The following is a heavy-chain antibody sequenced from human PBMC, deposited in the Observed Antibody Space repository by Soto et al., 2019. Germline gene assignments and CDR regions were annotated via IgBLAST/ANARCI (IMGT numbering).Heavy chain of an antibody. CDR1: GGSFSGYY. Sequence: SETLSLTCAVYGGSFSGYYWSWIRQPPGKGLEWIGEINHSGSTNYNPSLKSRVTISVDTSKNQFSLKLSSVTAADTAVYYCAREGSEWFGELLFGYYYYGMDVWGQGTTVTVSS. D-gene: IGHD3-10*01. CDR3: AREGSEWFGELLFGYYYYGMDV. J-gene: IGHJ6*02. V-gene: IGHV4-34*01. CDR2: INHSGST.